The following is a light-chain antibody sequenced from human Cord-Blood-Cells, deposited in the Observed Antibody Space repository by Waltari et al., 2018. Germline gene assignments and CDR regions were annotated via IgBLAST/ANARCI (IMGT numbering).Light chain of an antibody. Sequence: QSALTQPASVSGSPGQSITISCTGTSSDVGGYKYVSWYQQHPGKAPKLMIYDVSNRPAGVSTRFSGSKSGNTASLTISGLQAEDEADYYCSSYTSSSTYVVFGGGTKLTVL. J-gene: IGLJ2*01. CDR1: SSDVGGYKY. CDR3: SSYTSSSTYVV. CDR2: DVS. V-gene: IGLV2-14*01.